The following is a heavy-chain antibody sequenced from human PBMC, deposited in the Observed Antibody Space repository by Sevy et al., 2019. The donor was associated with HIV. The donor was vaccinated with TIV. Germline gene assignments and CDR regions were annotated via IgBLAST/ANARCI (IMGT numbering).Heavy chain of an antibody. V-gene: IGHV3-23*01. J-gene: IGHJ6*03. CDR1: GFTFSSYA. D-gene: IGHD6-19*01. CDR2: IRGSGGST. CDR3: AKGGQWLRGADYYYYMDV. Sequence: GGSLRLSCAASGFTFSSYAMSWVRQAPGKGLEWVSAIRGSGGSTYYADSVKGRFTISRDNSKNTLYLQMNSLRAEDTGVYYCAKGGQWLRGADYYYYMDVWGKGTTVTVSS.